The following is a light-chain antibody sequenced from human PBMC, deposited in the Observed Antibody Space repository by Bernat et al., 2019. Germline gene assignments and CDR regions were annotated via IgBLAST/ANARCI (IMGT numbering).Light chain of an antibody. Sequence: EIVLTQSPGTLSLSPGERATLSCRASPSVSSSYLAWYQQKPGQAPRLLIYGASSRATGIPDRFSGSGSRTDFTLTISGLEPEDFAVYYCQQYGSTPSYGPGANGDIK. CDR2: GAS. V-gene: IGKV3-20*01. CDR1: PSVSSSY. J-gene: IGKJ3*01. CDR3: QQYGSTPS.